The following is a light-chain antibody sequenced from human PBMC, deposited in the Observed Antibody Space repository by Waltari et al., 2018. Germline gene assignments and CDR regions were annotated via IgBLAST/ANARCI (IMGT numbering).Light chain of an antibody. V-gene: IGKV3-20*01. CDR1: QSVGSSS. J-gene: IGKJ1*01. CDR3: QQHGTLPAT. CDR2: RAS. Sequence: EIVLTQSPATASLSPGERATLSCRASQSVGSSSLAWYQQKPGQAPRLVIYRASRRATGIPDRFSGSGSGTDFSLTISRLEPEDFAVYYCQQHGTLPATFGQGTKVEIK.